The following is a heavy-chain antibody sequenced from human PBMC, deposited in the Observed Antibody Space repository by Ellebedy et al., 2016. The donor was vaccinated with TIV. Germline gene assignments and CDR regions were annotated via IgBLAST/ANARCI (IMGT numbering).Heavy chain of an antibody. D-gene: IGHD3-9*01. J-gene: IGHJ4*02. CDR3: ANDILTGPRPDPFDY. CDR1: GFTFSSYA. Sequence: PGGSLRLSCAASGFTFSSYAMSRVRQAPGKGLEWVSIISSSGSSTYYGDSVKGRFTISRDNAKNTLYLLMISLRVEDTAVYYCANDILTGPRPDPFDYWGQGTLVTVSS. CDR2: ISSSGSST. V-gene: IGHV3-23*01.